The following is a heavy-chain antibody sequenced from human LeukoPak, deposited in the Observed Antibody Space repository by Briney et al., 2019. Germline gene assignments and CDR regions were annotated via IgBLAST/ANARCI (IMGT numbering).Heavy chain of an antibody. CDR2: IIPIFGTA. CDR3: ARGGYCSSTSCQWIDY. Sequence: ASVKVSCKASGGTFSSFAISWVRQAPGQGLEWMGGIIPIFGTANYAQKFQGRVTITADESTSTAYMELSSLRSEDTAVYYCARGGYCSSTSCQWIDYWGQGTLVTVSS. CDR1: GGTFSSFA. J-gene: IGHJ4*02. V-gene: IGHV1-69*13. D-gene: IGHD2-2*01.